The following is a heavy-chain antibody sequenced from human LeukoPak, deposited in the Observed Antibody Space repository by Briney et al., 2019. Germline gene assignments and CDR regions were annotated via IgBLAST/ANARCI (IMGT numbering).Heavy chain of an antibody. CDR2: INHSGST. V-gene: IGHV4-34*01. J-gene: IGHJ6*04. CDR3: ARLKGSYDILTGYGGYGMDV. CDR1: GGSFSGYH. Sequence: SETLSLACAVYGGSFSGYHWSWIRQPPGKGLEWIGEINHSGSTNYNPSLKSRVTISVDTSKNQFSLKLSSVTAADTAVYDCARLKGSYDILTGYGGYGMDVWGKGTTVTVSS. D-gene: IGHD3-9*01.